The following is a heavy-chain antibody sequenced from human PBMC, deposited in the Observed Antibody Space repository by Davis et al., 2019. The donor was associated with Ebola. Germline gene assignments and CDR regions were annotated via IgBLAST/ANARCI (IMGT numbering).Heavy chain of an antibody. J-gene: IGHJ4*02. Sequence: AASVKVSCKASGYTFTSYGITWVRQAPGQGLEWMGWINPHNGNTNYAQNVQGRVTMTTDTSTSTTYMELRSLRSDDTAVYYCARDRGYYDIFTGYYYFDYWGQGTLVTVSS. V-gene: IGHV1-18*04. CDR1: GYTFTSYG. CDR2: INPHNGNT. D-gene: IGHD3-9*01. CDR3: ARDRGYYDIFTGYYYFDY.